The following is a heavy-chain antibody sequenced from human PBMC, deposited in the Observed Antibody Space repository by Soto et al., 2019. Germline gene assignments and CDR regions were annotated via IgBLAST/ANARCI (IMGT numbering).Heavy chain of an antibody. CDR3: ARDLRIRTTVTFEYYFDY. V-gene: IGHV1-18*01. CDR2: ISAYNGNT. CDR1: GYTFTSYG. J-gene: IGHJ4*02. D-gene: IGHD4-17*01. Sequence: ASVKVSCKASGYTFTSYGISWVRQAPGQGLEWMGWISAYNGNTNYAQKLQDRVTMTTDTSTSTAYMELRSLRSDDTAVYYCARDLRIRTTVTFEYYFDYWGQGTLVTVSS.